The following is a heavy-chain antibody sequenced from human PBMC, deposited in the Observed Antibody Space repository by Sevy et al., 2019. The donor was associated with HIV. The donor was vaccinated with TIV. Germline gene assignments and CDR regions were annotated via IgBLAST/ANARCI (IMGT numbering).Heavy chain of an antibody. D-gene: IGHD5-12*01. CDR3: TRGGDSGYDLRYYYFYAMDV. V-gene: IGHV3-30-3*01. CDR1: GFTFSTYA. CDR2: ISSDGGKK. Sequence: GGSLRLSCAASGFTFSTYAMHWVRQAPGKGLEWVAVISSDGGKKYNAENPDSLKGRFTISRDNSKNMLYLQMNSLKHADTAVYYWTRGGDSGYDLRYYYFYAMDVWGQGTTVTVSS. J-gene: IGHJ6*02.